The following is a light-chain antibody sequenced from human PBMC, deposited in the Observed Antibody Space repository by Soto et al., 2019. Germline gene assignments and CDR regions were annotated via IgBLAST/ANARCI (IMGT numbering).Light chain of an antibody. Sequence: EIVLTQSPATPSLSPLERSTLSFMASQSVSGYLAWYQQKPGQAPRLLIYDASNRATGIPARFSGSGSGTDFTLTISSLEPEDFAVYYCQQRSNWPRTFGQGTKVDIK. CDR3: QQRSNWPRT. CDR1: QSVSGY. J-gene: IGKJ1*01. V-gene: IGKV3-11*01. CDR2: DAS.